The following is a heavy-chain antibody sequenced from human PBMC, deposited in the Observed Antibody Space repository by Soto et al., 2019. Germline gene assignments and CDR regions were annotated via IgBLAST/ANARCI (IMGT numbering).Heavy chain of an antibody. V-gene: IGHV4-30-2*01. CDR3: ARPHIGGTTLWFDP. D-gene: IGHD1-1*01. J-gene: IGHJ5*02. CDR2: IYHSGST. CDR1: GGSISSGGYS. Sequence: QLQLQESGSGLVKPSQTLSLTCAVSGGSISSGGYSWSWIRQPPGKGLEWIGYIYHSGSTYYNPSLKSRVTTSVYRSKNQFSLKLSSVTAADTAVYYCARPHIGGTTLWFDPWGQGTLVTVSS.